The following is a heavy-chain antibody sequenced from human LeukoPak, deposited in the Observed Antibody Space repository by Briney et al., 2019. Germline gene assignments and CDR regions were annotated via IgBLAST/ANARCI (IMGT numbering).Heavy chain of an antibody. CDR1: GFTFSNYG. J-gene: IGHJ4*02. CDR3: AREYIEMANDY. Sequence: PGGSLRLSCAASGFTFSNYGIHWVRQAPGKGLEWVAGISYDGSNKYYADSVKGRFTISRDNSKNTLYLQMNSLRAEDTAVYYCAREYIEMANDYWGQGTLVTVSS. CDR2: ISYDGSNK. D-gene: IGHD5-24*01. V-gene: IGHV3-30-3*01.